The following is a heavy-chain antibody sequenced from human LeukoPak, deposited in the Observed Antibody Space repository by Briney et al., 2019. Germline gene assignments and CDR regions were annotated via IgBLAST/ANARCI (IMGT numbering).Heavy chain of an antibody. D-gene: IGHD1/OR15-1a*01. J-gene: IGHJ4*02. V-gene: IGHV4-59*01. CDR3: AREADWNTFDY. CDR1: GGSISSYY. CDR2: IYYSGST. Sequence: SETLSLTCTVSGGSISSYYWSWIRQPPGKGLEWIGYIYYSGSTNYNPSLKSRVTISVDTSKNQFSLKLSSVTAADTAVYYCAREADWNTFDYWGQGTLVTVSS.